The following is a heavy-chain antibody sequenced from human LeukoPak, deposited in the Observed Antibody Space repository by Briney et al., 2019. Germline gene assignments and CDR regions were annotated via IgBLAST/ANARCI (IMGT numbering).Heavy chain of an antibody. V-gene: IGHV1-18*01. CDR1: GYTFTSYG. Sequence: ASVKVSCKASGYTFTSYGISWLRQAPGQGLEGMGWISAYTGNTNYAQKLQGRVTMTTHTSTSIDYMELRSVRSDDTAVYYCARDIVLMVYAIQGVDFDYWGQGTLVTVSS. J-gene: IGHJ4*02. D-gene: IGHD2-8*01. CDR3: ARDIVLMVYAIQGVDFDY. CDR2: ISAYTGNT.